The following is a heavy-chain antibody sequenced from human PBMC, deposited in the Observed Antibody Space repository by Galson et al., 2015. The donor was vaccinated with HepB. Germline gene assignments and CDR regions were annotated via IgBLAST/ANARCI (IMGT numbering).Heavy chain of an antibody. CDR1: GFTFSSYA. Sequence: SLRLSCAASGFTFSSYAMSWVRQAPGKGLEWVSAISGSGGNTYYADSVKGRFTISRDNSKNTLYLQMNSLRAEAKAVYFCAKGIKQWLRPYYFDYWGQGTLVTASS. J-gene: IGHJ4*02. CDR2: ISGSGGNT. V-gene: IGHV3-23*01. D-gene: IGHD6-19*01. CDR3: AKGIKQWLRPYYFDY.